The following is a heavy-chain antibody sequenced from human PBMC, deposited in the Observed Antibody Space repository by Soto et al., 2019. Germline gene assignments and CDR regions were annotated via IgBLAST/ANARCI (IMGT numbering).Heavy chain of an antibody. D-gene: IGHD7-27*01. CDR3: SRRGNWGSAFDV. Sequence: GGSLRLSCAASAFTFSNYGMHWVRQAPGKGLEWVAVISNDGRNEYYADSVKGRFTISRDNSRDTLFLQMDSLRAEDTAVYYCSRRGNWGSAFDVWGQGTLVTVSS. J-gene: IGHJ3*01. V-gene: IGHV3-30*03. CDR2: ISNDGRNE. CDR1: AFTFSNYG.